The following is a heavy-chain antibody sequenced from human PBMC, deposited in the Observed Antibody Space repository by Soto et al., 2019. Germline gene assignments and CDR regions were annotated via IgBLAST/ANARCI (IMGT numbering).Heavy chain of an antibody. J-gene: IGHJ6*02. Sequence: ASVKVSCKASGYTFTSYYMHWVRQAPGQGLEWMGIINPSGGSTSYAQKFQGRVTMTRDTSTSTVYMELSSLRSEDTAVYYCAREWGYCSGGSCFPLYGMDVWGQGTTVTVSS. CDR2: INPSGGST. CDR1: GYTFTSYY. CDR3: AREWGYCSGGSCFPLYGMDV. D-gene: IGHD2-15*01. V-gene: IGHV1-46*01.